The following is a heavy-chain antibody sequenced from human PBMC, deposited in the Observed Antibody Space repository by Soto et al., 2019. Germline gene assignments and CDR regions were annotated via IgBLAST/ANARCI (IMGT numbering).Heavy chain of an antibody. D-gene: IGHD2-2*01. J-gene: IGHJ6*01. V-gene: IGHV1-69*06. CDR2: TIPIFGTA. CDR1: GGTFSSYA. Sequence: ASLKVASKASGGTFSSYAISWVRQAPGQGLEWMGGTIPIFGTANYAQKFQGRVTITADKSTSTAYMELSSLRSEDTAVYYCAITVGYCSSTSCTGYYGLDVCRQRTTVTASS. CDR3: AITVGYCSSTSCTGYYGLDV.